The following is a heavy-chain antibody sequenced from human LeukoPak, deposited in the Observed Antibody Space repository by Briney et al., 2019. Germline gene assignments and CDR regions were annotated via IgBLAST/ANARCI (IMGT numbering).Heavy chain of an antibody. CDR1: GFTFRSYG. D-gene: IGHD3-22*01. V-gene: IGHV3-30*03. CDR2: ISTDGSNK. CDR3: ARNRGATGYYWVDY. J-gene: IGHJ4*02. Sequence: GGSQRLSCAASGFTFRSYGMHWVRQAPGKGLEWVAVISTDGSNKYYADSVKGRFTISRDSSKNTLYLQMNSLRAEDTAIYYCARNRGATGYYWVDYWGQGTLVTVSS.